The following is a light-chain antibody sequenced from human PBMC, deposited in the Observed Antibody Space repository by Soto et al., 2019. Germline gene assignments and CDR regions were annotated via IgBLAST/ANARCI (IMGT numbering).Light chain of an antibody. CDR1: QSINKC. Sequence: DIQMTQSPSTLSASVGDTVTITCRASQSINKCLAWYQQKPGKAPTLLIYDASILQKGVPSRFSGTESGTEFTLTISSLRHDDFANSYCQQYNDYCAWTFGQGTKVDIK. V-gene: IGKV1-5*03. J-gene: IGKJ1*01. CDR3: QQYNDYCAWT. CDR2: DAS.